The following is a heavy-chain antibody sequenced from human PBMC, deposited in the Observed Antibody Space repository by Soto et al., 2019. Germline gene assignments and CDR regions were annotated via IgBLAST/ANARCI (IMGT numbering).Heavy chain of an antibody. CDR3: ARATAAGTGGYFDY. V-gene: IGHV1-18*01. CDR1: GYTFTSYG. D-gene: IGHD6-13*01. J-gene: IGHJ4*02. Sequence: ASVKVSCKASGYTFTSYGISWVRQAPGQGLEWVGWMSAYNGSTYYARKLQGRVTMTTDTSASTAYMELRSLRSDDTAVYYFARATAAGTGGYFDYWGQGSLVTVSS. CDR2: MSAYNGST.